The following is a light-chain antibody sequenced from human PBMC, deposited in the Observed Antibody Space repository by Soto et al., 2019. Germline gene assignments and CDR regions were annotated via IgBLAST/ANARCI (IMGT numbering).Light chain of an antibody. CDR3: QQYDNLPLT. V-gene: IGKV1-33*01. J-gene: IGKJ2*01. Sequence: DIQMTQSPSSLSASVGDRVTITCQASQDISEYLTWYQQKPGKAPNLLIYDASNLEAGVPSRFSGGGSGTDYTLTISSLQPEDIGTYFCQQYDNLPLTFGQGTKLEIK. CDR1: QDISEY. CDR2: DAS.